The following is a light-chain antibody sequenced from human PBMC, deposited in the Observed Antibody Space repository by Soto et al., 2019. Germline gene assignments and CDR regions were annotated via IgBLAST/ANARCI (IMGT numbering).Light chain of an antibody. Sequence: EIVMTQSPATLSVSPGERATLSCRASQRVSSNLAWYQQKPGQAPRLLIYGASTRATGIPARFSGSGSETEFTLTISSLQSEDFAVYYCQNYNSAPWTFGQGTKVEF. CDR1: QRVSSN. V-gene: IGKV3-15*01. CDR3: QNYNSAPWT. CDR2: GAS. J-gene: IGKJ1*01.